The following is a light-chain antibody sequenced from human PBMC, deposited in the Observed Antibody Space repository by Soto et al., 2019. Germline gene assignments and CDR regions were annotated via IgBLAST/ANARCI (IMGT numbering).Light chain of an antibody. CDR3: SSYTGTTVI. V-gene: IGLV2-11*01. CDR2: DVN. Sequence: QSVLTQPRSVSGSPGQSVTIPCTGSSSDVGGYNLVSWYQQYPGEVPKLIIYDVNTRPSGVPDRFSGSKSGNTASLTVSGLQAEDEAHYYCSSYTGTTVIFGGGTKLTVL. CDR1: SSDVGGYNL. J-gene: IGLJ2*01.